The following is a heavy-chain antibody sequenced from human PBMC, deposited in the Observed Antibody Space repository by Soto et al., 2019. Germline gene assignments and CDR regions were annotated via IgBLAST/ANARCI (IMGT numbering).Heavy chain of an antibody. J-gene: IGHJ6*02. CDR2: IYYSGST. Sequence: SETLSLTCTVSGGSISSYYWSWIRQPPGKGLEWIGYIYYSGSTNYNPSLKSRVTISVDTSKNQFSLKLSSVTAADTAVYYCASDRGWSIGHYYYYGMDVWGQGTTVTVSS. CDR3: ASDRGWSIGHYYYYGMDV. CDR1: GGSISSYY. V-gene: IGHV4-59*01. D-gene: IGHD6-19*01.